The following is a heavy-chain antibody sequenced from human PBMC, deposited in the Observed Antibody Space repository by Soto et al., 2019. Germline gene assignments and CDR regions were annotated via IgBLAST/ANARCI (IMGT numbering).Heavy chain of an antibody. CDR3: ARIGGNSADYYYYGMDV. D-gene: IGHD2-21*02. CDR1: GYSFTSYW. V-gene: IGHV5-51*01. CDR2: IYPGDSDT. J-gene: IGHJ6*02. Sequence: GESLKISCKGSGYSFTSYWIGWVRQMPGKSLEWMGIIYPGDSDTRYSPSFQGQVTISADKSISTAYLQWSSLKASDTAMYYCARIGGNSADYYYYGMDVWGQGTTVTVSS.